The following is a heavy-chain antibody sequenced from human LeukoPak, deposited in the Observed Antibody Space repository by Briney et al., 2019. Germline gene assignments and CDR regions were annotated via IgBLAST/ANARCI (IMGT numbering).Heavy chain of an antibody. CDR1: GYTFTSYG. V-gene: IGHV1-18*01. CDR3: ARDRVKVMIPSPTGFDP. D-gene: IGHD3-16*01. CDR2: ISAYNGNT. Sequence: WASVKVSCKASGYTFTSYGISWVRQAPGQGLEWMGWISAYNGNTNYAQKLQGRVTMTTDTSTSTAYMELRSLRSDDTAVYYCARDRVKVMIPSPTGFDPWGQGTLVTVSS. J-gene: IGHJ5*02.